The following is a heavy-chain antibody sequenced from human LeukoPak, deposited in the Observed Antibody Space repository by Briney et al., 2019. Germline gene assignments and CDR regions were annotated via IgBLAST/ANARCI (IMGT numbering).Heavy chain of an antibody. V-gene: IGHV3-53*01. J-gene: IGHJ5*02. CDR1: AFTVSSNY. CDR3: ARSSAGVVAGTDDWFDP. CDR2: IYSGGTT. D-gene: IGHD6-19*01. Sequence: GGSLRLSCAASAFTVSSNYMSWVRQAPGKGLEWVSVIYSGGTTYYADSVKGRFTISRDNSKNTLYLQMNSLRAEDTAVYYCARSSAGVVAGTDDWFDPWGQGTLVTVSS.